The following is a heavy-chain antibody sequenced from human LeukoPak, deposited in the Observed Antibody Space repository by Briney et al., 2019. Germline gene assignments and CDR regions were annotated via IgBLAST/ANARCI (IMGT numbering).Heavy chain of an antibody. V-gene: IGHV1-2*02. J-gene: IGHJ6*03. CDR3: ARAFGGVPAATDYYYYYMDV. D-gene: IGHD2-2*01. Sequence: ASVKVSCKASGYTFTGYCMHWVRQAPGQGLEWMGWINPNSGGTNYAQKFQGRVTMTRDTSISTAYMELSRLRSDDTAVYYCARAFGGVPAATDYYYYYMDVWGKGTTVTVSS. CDR2: INPNSGGT. CDR1: GYTFTGYC.